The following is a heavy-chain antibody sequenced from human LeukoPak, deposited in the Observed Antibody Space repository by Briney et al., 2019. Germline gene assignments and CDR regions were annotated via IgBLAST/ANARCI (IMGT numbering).Heavy chain of an antibody. CDR2: IYTSGST. V-gene: IGHV4-4*07. CDR3: ARGAYYYGSGSYPSGDY. CDR1: GGSISSYY. J-gene: IGHJ4*02. D-gene: IGHD3-10*01. Sequence: PSETLSLTCTVSGGSISSYYWSRIRQPAGKGLEWIGRIYTSGSTNYNPSLKSRVTMSVDTSKNQFSLKLSSVTAADTAVYYCARGAYYYGSGSYPSGDYWGQGTLVTVSS.